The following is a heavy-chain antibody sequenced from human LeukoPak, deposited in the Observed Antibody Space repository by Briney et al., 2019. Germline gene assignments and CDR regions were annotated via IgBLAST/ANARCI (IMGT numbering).Heavy chain of an antibody. V-gene: IGHV3-43D*03. CDR3: AKGGGSYYYYYYMDV. CDR1: GFTFDDYA. J-gene: IGHJ6*03. D-gene: IGHD1-26*01. CDR2: ISWDGGST. Sequence: GGSLRLSCAASGFTFDDYAMHWVRQPPGKGLEWVSLISWDGGSTYYADSVKGRFTISRDNSKNSLYLQMNSLRAEDTALYYCAKGGGSYYYYYYMDVWGKGTTVTVSS.